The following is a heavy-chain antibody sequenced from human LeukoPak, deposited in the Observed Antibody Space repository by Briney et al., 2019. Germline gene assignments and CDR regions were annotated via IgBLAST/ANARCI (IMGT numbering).Heavy chain of an antibody. Sequence: SEPLSLTCTVSGGSISSGGYYWSWLRPPPGKGLEWVGYIYYSGSTYYNPSLKSRVTISVDTSKNQFSLKLSSVTAADTAVYYCASFCGGDCYDDYWGQGTLVTVSS. CDR3: ASFCGGDCYDDY. D-gene: IGHD2-21*02. CDR1: GGSISSGGYY. V-gene: IGHV4-31*03. J-gene: IGHJ4*02. CDR2: IYYSGST.